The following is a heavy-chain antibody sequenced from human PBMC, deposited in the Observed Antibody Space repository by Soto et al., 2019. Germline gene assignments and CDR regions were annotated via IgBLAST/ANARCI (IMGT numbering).Heavy chain of an antibody. CDR1: EFTFSNYA. V-gene: IGHV3-53*01. D-gene: IGHD6-19*01. J-gene: IGHJ4*02. CDR2: IYGGGTT. Sequence: PGGSLRLSCAASEFTFSNYAMTWVRQAPGKGLEWVSVIYGGGTTYYADSVKGRFTISRDTSKNTLYLQMNSLRAEDTAVYYCVQTTGWPGFDFWGQGTLVTVSS. CDR3: VQTTGWPGFDF.